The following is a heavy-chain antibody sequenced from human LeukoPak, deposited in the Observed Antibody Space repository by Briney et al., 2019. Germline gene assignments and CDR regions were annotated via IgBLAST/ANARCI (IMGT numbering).Heavy chain of an antibody. V-gene: IGHV1-18*01. D-gene: IGHD2-8*01. J-gene: IGHJ6*02. Sequence: ASVKVSCKASGYTFTSYGISWVRQAPGQGLEWMGWISAYNGNTNYAQKFQGRVTMTTDTSTSTAYMELRSLRSDDTAVYYCARTPPDCTNGVCYLSYYYGMDVWGQGTTVTVSS. CDR3: ARTPPDCTNGVCYLSYYYGMDV. CDR1: GYTFTSYG. CDR2: ISAYNGNT.